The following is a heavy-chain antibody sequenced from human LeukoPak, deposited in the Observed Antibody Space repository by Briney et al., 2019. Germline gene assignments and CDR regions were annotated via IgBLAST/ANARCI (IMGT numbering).Heavy chain of an antibody. V-gene: IGHV3-30*04. Sequence: GGSLRLSCTGSGFTFSTFALHWVRQAPGKGLEWVAFISYNVSYNDYPDSVKGRFTISRDNSKNTLYLQMNSLRPEDAAVYYCARVSTYNFWSGSYSTTYYMDVWGKGTTVTVSS. CDR2: ISYNVSYN. CDR1: GFTFSTFA. CDR3: ARVSTYNFWSGSYSTTYYMDV. J-gene: IGHJ6*03. D-gene: IGHD3-3*01.